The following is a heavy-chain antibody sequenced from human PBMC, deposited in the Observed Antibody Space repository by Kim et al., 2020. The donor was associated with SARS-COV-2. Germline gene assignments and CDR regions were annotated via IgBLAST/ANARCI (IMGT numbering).Heavy chain of an antibody. CDR2: ISGSGGST. CDR1: GFTFSSYA. D-gene: IGHD6-13*01. CDR3: AKYGSNSWFRSWLDS. Sequence: GGSLRLSCAASGFTFSSYAMSWVRQAPGKGLEWVSAISGSGGSTYYADSVKGRFTISRDNSKNTLYLQMNSLRVEDTAVYYCAKYGSNSWFRSWLDSWGQGTLVTVSS. J-gene: IGHJ5*01. V-gene: IGHV3-23*01.